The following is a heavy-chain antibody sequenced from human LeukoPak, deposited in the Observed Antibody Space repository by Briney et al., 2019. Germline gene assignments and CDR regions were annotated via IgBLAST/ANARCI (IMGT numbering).Heavy chain of an antibody. Sequence: ASVKVSCKVSGYTLTELSMHWVRQAPGKGLEWMGGFDPEDGETIYAQKFQGRVTMTEDTSTVTAYMELSSLRSEDTAVYYCATGLIRGVIITSLDYWGQGTLVTVSS. V-gene: IGHV1-24*01. CDR2: FDPEDGET. J-gene: IGHJ4*02. D-gene: IGHD3-10*01. CDR3: ATGLIRGVIITSLDY. CDR1: GYTLTELS.